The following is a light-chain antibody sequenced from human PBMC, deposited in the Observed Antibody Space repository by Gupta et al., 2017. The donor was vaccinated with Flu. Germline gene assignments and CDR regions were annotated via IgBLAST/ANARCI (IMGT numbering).Light chain of an antibody. CDR2: EVN. Sequence: QSALTLPASVSGFPGRSLTISCAGNGSDVVGYDYVSWYQQYTGKAPNLMIFEVNGRPSGSSNRFSGSKSGNTASLTISGVQAEDEAYYYCSVYTNINAGVVFGGGTKLTVL. CDR3: SVYTNINAGVV. V-gene: IGLV2-14*01. CDR1: GSDVVGYDY. J-gene: IGLJ3*02.